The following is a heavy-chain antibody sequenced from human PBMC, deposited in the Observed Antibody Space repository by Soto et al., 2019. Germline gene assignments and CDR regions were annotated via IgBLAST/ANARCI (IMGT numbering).Heavy chain of an antibody. V-gene: IGHV4-39*01. J-gene: IGHJ4*02. Sequence: QLQLQESGPGLVKPSETLSLTCSVSDDSINSDKYYWGWIRQPPGKGLEWIGRIYYRGNASYNPSLQTRVTISLDKSRSQFSLKLNSVTAADSAVYFCARLEGLATISYYFDFWGPGALVTVSS. CDR2: IYYRGNA. D-gene: IGHD3-9*01. CDR1: DDSINSDKYY. CDR3: ARLEGLATISYYFDF.